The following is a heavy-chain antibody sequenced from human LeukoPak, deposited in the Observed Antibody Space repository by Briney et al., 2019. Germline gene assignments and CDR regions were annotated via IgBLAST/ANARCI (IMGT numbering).Heavy chain of an antibody. Sequence: GGSLRLSCAASGFTFSSYAMSWVRQAPGKGLEWVSAISGSGGSTYYADSVKGRFTISRDNSKNTLYLQMNSLRAEDTAVYYCANLATLEVAADLYFDYWGQGTLVTVSS. CDR1: GFTFSSYA. J-gene: IGHJ4*02. D-gene: IGHD2-15*01. CDR2: ISGSGGST. V-gene: IGHV3-23*01. CDR3: ANLATLEVAADLYFDY.